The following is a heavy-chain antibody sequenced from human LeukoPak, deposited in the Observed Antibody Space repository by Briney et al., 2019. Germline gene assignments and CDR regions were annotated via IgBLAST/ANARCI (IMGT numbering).Heavy chain of an antibody. Sequence: SETLSLTCPVSAASISSYYWRWIRQPPGKGMGWIGYIYYTGSTNYNPSLESRVTISLDTSKNQFSLKLSSVTAADTAVYYCARQQYASGNSYYLDYWGQGTLVTVSS. V-gene: IGHV4-59*08. CDR3: ARQQYASGNSYYLDY. J-gene: IGHJ4*02. D-gene: IGHD3-10*01. CDR1: AASISSYY. CDR2: IYYTGST.